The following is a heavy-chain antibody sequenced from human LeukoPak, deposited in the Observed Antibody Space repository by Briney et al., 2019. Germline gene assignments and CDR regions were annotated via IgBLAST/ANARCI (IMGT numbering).Heavy chain of an antibody. Sequence: ASVKVSCKASGYTFTGYYMHWVRQAPGQGLEWMGWINPNSGGTNYAQKFQGRVTMTTDTSTSTAYMELRSLRSDDTAVYYCASWPQEGGVDYWGQGTLVTVSS. CDR3: ASWPQEGGVDY. J-gene: IGHJ4*02. V-gene: IGHV1-2*02. CDR2: INPNSGGT. D-gene: IGHD1-26*01. CDR1: GYTFTGYY.